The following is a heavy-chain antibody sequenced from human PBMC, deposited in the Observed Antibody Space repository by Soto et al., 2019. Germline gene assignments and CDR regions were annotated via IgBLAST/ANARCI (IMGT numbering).Heavy chain of an antibody. Sequence: GGSLRLSCAASGFTFSTYWMHWVRQVPGKGLVWVSGIKSDGSSTAYADSVKGRFTISRDNAKNTLFLQMNSLSAEDTAVYYCTRDRDYGGNWFGPWGQGTLVTVSS. V-gene: IGHV3-74*01. J-gene: IGHJ5*02. CDR3: TRDRDYGGNWFGP. CDR1: GFTFSTYW. CDR2: IKSDGSST. D-gene: IGHD4-17*01.